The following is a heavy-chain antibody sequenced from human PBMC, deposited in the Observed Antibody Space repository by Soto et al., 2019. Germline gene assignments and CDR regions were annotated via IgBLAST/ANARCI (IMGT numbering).Heavy chain of an antibody. CDR3: ARARSTAAGLFDY. Sequence: EVQLVESGGGLIQPGGSLRLSCAASGFTVSSNYMTWVRQAPGKGLEWVSAIYSGGSTYYADSVKGRFTISRDNSKNTLHLQMNSLRAEDTAVYYCARARSTAAGLFDYWGLGTLVTVSS. V-gene: IGHV3-53*01. D-gene: IGHD6-13*01. CDR1: GFTVSSNY. J-gene: IGHJ4*02. CDR2: IYSGGST.